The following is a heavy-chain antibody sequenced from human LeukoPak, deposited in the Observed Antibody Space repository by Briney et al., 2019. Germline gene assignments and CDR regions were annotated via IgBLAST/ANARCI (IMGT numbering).Heavy chain of an antibody. CDR2: ISGSGNVT. CDR3: AKDRAGAN. J-gene: IGHJ4*02. Sequence: GASLKISCVGSGFTFAKYAMTWVREAPGKGLEWVSVISGSGNVTYYAESVKGRFTISRDNSKRTLYLQMDSLRADDTAIYYCAKDRAGANWGQGTLVLVSS. CDR1: GFTFAKYA. V-gene: IGHV3-23*01.